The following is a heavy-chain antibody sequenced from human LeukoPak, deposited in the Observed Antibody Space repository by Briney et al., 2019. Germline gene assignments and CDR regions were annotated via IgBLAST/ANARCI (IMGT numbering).Heavy chain of an antibody. Sequence: PGGSLRLSCAASGFTFSSYAMHWVRQAPGKGLEWVAVISYDGSNKYYADSVKCRFTISRDNSKNTLYLQMNSLRAEDTAVYYCARSDYGDYEDAFDIWGQGTMVTVSS. CDR3: ARSDYGDYEDAFDI. CDR1: GFTFSSYA. V-gene: IGHV3-30-3*01. D-gene: IGHD4-17*01. J-gene: IGHJ3*02. CDR2: ISYDGSNK.